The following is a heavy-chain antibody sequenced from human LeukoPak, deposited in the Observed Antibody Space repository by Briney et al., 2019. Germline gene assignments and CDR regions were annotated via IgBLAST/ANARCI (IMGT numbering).Heavy chain of an antibody. CDR1: GGTFSSYA. CDR2: IIPIFGTA. D-gene: IGHD3-3*01. V-gene: IGHV1-69*06. CDR3: ARSSGITIFGVVNY. J-gene: IGHJ4*02. Sequence: ASVKVSCKASGGTFSSYAISWVRQAPGQGLEWMGGIIPIFGTANYAQKFQGRVTITADKSTSTAYMELSSLRSEDTAVYYCARSSGITIFGVVNYWGQGTLVTVSS.